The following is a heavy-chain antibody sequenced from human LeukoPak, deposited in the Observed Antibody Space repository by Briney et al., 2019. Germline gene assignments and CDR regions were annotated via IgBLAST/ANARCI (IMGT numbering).Heavy chain of an antibody. D-gene: IGHD2-15*01. V-gene: IGHV1-69*05. CDR1: GGTFSSYA. CDR3: ASSGGRIFDY. CDR2: IIPIIGTA. Sequence: SVKVSCKASGGTFSSYAISWVRQAPGQGLEWMGGIIPIIGTANYAQKFQGRVTITTDESTSTAYMELSSLRSEDTAVYYCASSGGRIFDYWGQGTLVTVSS. J-gene: IGHJ4*02.